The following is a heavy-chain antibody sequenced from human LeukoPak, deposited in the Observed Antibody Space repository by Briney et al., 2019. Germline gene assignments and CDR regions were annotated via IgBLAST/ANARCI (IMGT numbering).Heavy chain of an antibody. CDR3: ARGRATTLDY. CDR1: GFTFSSYA. D-gene: IGHD1-26*01. CDR2: IPYDGSNK. J-gene: IGHJ4*02. V-gene: IGHV3-30-3*01. Sequence: GRSLRLSCAASGFTFSSYAMHWVRQAPGKGLEWVAVIPYDGSNKYYADSVKGRFTISRDNSKNTLYLQMNSLRAEDTAVYYCARGRATTLDYWGQGTLVTVSS.